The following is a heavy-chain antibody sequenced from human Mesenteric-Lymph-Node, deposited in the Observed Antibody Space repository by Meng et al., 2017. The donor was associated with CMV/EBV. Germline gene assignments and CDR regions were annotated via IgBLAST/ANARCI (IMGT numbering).Heavy chain of an antibody. Sequence: SLKISCAASGFTFSDYYMHWIRQAPGKGLEWVSYISSGGATISYADSVRGRFTISRDNTKNSLYLQINDLRAEDTAVYYCMALNDYWGQGTLVTVSS. CDR3: MALNDY. J-gene: IGHJ4*02. D-gene: IGHD5-24*01. V-gene: IGHV3-11*04. CDR1: GFTFSDYY. CDR2: ISSGGATI.